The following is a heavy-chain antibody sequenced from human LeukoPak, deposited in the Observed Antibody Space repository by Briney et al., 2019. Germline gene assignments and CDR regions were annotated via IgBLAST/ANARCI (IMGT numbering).Heavy chain of an antibody. CDR3: ARAYYYDSSGYYPDGY. Sequence: ASVKVSCKASGYTFTSYAMHWVRQAPGQGLEWMGGIIPIFGTANYAQKFQGRVTITADESTSTAYMELSSLRSEDTAVYYCARAYYYDSSGYYPDGYWGQGTLVTVSS. J-gene: IGHJ4*02. D-gene: IGHD3-22*01. CDR2: IIPIFGTA. V-gene: IGHV1-69*13. CDR1: GYTFTSYA.